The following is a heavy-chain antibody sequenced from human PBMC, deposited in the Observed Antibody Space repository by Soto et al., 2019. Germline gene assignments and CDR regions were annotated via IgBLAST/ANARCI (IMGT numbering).Heavy chain of an antibody. D-gene: IGHD1-7*01. CDR2: IRSKAYGGTT. CDR1: GFTFGDYA. CDR3: TSGWWNYPRYYYYYGMDV. V-gene: IGHV3-49*04. J-gene: IGHJ6*02. Sequence: PGGSLRLSCTASGFTFGDYAMSWVRQAPGKGLEWVGFIRSKAYGGTTEYAASVKGRFTISRDDSKSIAYLQMNSLKTEDTAVYYCTSGWWNYPRYYYYYGMDVWGQGTTVTVSS.